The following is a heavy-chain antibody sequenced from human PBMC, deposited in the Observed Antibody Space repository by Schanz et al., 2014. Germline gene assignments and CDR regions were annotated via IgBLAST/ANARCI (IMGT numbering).Heavy chain of an antibody. CDR2: FNDGGVNK. D-gene: IGHD3-10*01. V-gene: IGHV3-23*04. CDR1: TFTFSSDW. CDR3: AKQHIVRGVIYLNWFDS. Sequence: EVQLAESGGGLVQPGGSLRLSCAASTFTFSSDWMSWVRQAPGKGLEWVSSFNDGGVNKYYADSVKGRFTISSDSSKNTLYLQMSSLRAEDTAVYYCAKQHIVRGVIYLNWFDSWGQGTLVTVSS. J-gene: IGHJ5*01.